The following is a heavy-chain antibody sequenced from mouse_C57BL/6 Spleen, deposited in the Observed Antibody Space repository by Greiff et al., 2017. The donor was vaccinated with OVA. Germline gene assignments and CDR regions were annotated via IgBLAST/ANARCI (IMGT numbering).Heavy chain of an antibody. J-gene: IGHJ3*01. CDR2: INPNNGGT. CDR1: GYTFTDYN. Sequence: VHVKQSGPELVKPGASVKMSCKASGYTFTDYNMHWVKQSHGKSLEWIGYINPNNGGTSYNQKFKGKATLTVNKSSSTAYMELRSLTSEDSAVYYCARPLYYYGSSYWFAYWGQGTLVTVSA. CDR3: ARPLYYYGSSYWFAY. V-gene: IGHV1-22*01. D-gene: IGHD1-1*01.